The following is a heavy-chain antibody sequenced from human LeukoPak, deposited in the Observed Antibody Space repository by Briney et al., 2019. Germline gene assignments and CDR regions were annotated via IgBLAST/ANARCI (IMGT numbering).Heavy chain of an antibody. CDR3: ARFGYSGWNLEY. D-gene: IGHD5-12*01. J-gene: IGHJ4*02. CDR1: GFSFRDFW. V-gene: IGHV3-7*01. CDR2: INQGGSVK. Sequence: GGSLRLSCAASGFSFRDFWMTWVRQAPGKGLEWVANINQGGSVKYYVDSVKGRFTISRDDAESSLYVQMNSLRDEDTAVYYCARFGYSGWNLEYWGQGTLVTVSS.